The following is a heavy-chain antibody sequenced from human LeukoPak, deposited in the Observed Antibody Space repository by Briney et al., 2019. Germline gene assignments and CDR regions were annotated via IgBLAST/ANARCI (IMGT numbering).Heavy chain of an antibody. CDR1: GFIVSNTY. D-gene: IGHD1-1*01. V-gene: IGHV3-66*01. J-gene: IGHJ4*02. CDR3: ATGQETGTFFY. Sequence: PGGSLRLSCAASGFIVSNTYMNWVRQAPRKGLEWVSVTYSGGSTFNADSVKGRFSISRDNSKNTLFLQMNSLRAEDTAVYYCATGQETGTFFYWGQGTLVTVSS. CDR2: TYSGGST.